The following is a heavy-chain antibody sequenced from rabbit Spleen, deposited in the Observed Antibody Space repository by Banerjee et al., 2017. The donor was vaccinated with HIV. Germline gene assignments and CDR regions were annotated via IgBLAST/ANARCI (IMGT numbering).Heavy chain of an antibody. J-gene: IGHJ4*01. CDR3: ARDLVTVIGWNFNL. V-gene: IGHV1S40*01. D-gene: IGHD1-1*01. CDR1: GFSFSNNYV. CDR2: INIVTGKS. Sequence: LEESGGDLVKPGASLTLTCTASGFSFSNNYVMCWVRQAPGKGLEWIACINIVTGKSVYASWAKGRIIMSRTSSTTVTLQMTSLTAADTATYFCARDLVTVIGWNFNLWGQGTLVTVS.